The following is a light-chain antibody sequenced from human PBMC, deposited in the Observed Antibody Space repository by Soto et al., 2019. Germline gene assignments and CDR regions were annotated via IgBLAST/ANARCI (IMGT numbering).Light chain of an antibody. CDR1: QSVSSSY. CDR3: QQYTSYPWT. CDR2: GAS. Sequence: SPGERASLSCSASQSVSSSYLAWYQQKPGQAPRLLIYGASNRATGIPDRFSGSGSGTGFTLTISSLQPDDFATYYCQQYTSYPWTFGQGTKVDIK. J-gene: IGKJ1*01. V-gene: IGKV3-20*01.